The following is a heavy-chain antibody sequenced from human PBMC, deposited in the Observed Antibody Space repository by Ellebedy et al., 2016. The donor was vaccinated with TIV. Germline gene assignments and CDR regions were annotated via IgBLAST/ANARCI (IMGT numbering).Heavy chain of an antibody. CDR2: IYPGDSDI. CDR1: GYNFTTYW. V-gene: IGHV5-51*01. J-gene: IGHJ4*02. CDR3: ARRGGYCSGGSCIDY. D-gene: IGHD2-15*01. Sequence: GESLKISXKGSGYNFTTYWIGWVRQMPGKGLEWMGIIYPGDSDIRYSPSFQGQVTISADKSISTAYLQWISLKASDTAMYYCARRGGYCSGGSCIDYWGQGTLVTVSS.